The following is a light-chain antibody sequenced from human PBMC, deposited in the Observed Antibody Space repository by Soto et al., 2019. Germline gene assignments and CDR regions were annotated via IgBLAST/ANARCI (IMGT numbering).Light chain of an antibody. CDR2: GVS. Sequence: IVLTQSPGTLSLPPGERAALSCRASQTIRSNFLAWYQQRPGQAPRLLIFGVSSRATGIPDRFSGSGSGTDFTLTISRLEPEDFAVYFCQQYGTSPLAFGGGTKVEIK. CDR3: QQYGTSPLA. V-gene: IGKV3-20*01. J-gene: IGKJ4*01. CDR1: QTIRSNF.